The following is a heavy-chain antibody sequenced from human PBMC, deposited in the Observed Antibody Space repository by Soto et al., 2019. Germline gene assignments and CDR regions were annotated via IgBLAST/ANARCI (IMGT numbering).Heavy chain of an antibody. CDR3: ARRGSCSSTSCYWNYYYGMDV. Sequence: SVKVSCKASGGTFSSYAISWVRQAPGQGLEWMGGIIPIFGTANYAQKFQGRVTITADESTSTAYMEPSSLRSEDTAVYYCARRGSCSSTSCYWNYYYGMDVWGQGTTVTVSS. CDR1: GGTFSSYA. D-gene: IGHD2-2*01. J-gene: IGHJ6*02. V-gene: IGHV1-69*13. CDR2: IIPIFGTA.